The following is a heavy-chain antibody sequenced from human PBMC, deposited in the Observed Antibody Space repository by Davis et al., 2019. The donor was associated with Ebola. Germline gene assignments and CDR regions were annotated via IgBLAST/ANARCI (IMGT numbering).Heavy chain of an antibody. CDR2: IYYSGST. CDR1: GGSISNSSYY. D-gene: IGHD3-3*01. Sequence: PSETLSLTCTVSGGSISNSSYYWGWIRQPPGKGLEWIGSIYYSGSTYYNPSLKSRVTISVDTSKNQFSLKLSSVTAADTAVYYCARDSEFWSGSHRTWFDPWGQGTLVTVSS. V-gene: IGHV4-39*07. CDR3: ARDSEFWSGSHRTWFDP. J-gene: IGHJ5*02.